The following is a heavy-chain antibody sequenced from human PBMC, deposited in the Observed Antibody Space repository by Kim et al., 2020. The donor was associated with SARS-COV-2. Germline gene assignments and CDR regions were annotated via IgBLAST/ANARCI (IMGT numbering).Heavy chain of an antibody. D-gene: IGHD6-25*01. CDR2: IYYSGST. V-gene: IGHV4-39*01. CDR1: GGSISSSSYY. J-gene: IGHJ4*02. Sequence: SETLSLTCTVSGGSISSSSYYWGWIRQPPGKGLEWIGSIYYSGSTYYNPSLKSRVTISVDTSKNQFSLKLSSVTAADTAVYYCARLRDGGKKGDFDYWGQGTLVTVSS. CDR3: ARLRDGGKKGDFDY.